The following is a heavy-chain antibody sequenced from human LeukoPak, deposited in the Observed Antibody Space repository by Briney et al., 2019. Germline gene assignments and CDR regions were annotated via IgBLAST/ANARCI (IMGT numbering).Heavy chain of an antibody. J-gene: IGHJ4*02. CDR1: TGSISGYY. CDR2: IYYSGST. Sequence: SETLSLTCTVSTGSISGYYWSWIRQPPGKGLEWIAYIYYSGSTDYNPSLKSRVTLSVDTSKNQFSLKLSSVTAADTAVYYCAKLDSSWYHFDYWGQGTLVTVSS. V-gene: IGHV4-59*01. CDR3: AKLDSSWYHFDY. D-gene: IGHD6-13*01.